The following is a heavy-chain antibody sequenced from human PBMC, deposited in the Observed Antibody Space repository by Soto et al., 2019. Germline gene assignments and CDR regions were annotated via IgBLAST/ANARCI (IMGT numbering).Heavy chain of an antibody. CDR1: GFTFSSYS. D-gene: IGHD6-25*01. Sequence: GGSLRLSCAASGFTFSSYSMNWVRQAPGKGLEWVSSISSSSSYIYYGDSVKGLFTISRNNAKNSLYLQMNSLRAEDTAVYYCARDVNRLDPQGICYGMDVWGQGTTVTVSS. CDR2: ISSSSSYI. V-gene: IGHV3-21*01. CDR3: ARDVNRLDPQGICYGMDV. J-gene: IGHJ6*02.